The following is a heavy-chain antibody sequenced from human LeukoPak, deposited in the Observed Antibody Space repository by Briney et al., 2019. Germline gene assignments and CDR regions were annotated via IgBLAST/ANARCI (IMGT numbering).Heavy chain of an antibody. CDR2: IYSGGST. Sequence: GGSLRLSCAASGFTFSSNYMSWVRQAPGKGLEWVSAIYSGGSTYYADSVKGRFTISRDNSKNTLYLQMNSLRAEDTAVYHCATRDYYDSSGYSDAFDIWGQGTMVTVSS. CDR1: GFTFSSNY. V-gene: IGHV3-66*02. CDR3: ATRDYYDSSGYSDAFDI. J-gene: IGHJ3*02. D-gene: IGHD3-22*01.